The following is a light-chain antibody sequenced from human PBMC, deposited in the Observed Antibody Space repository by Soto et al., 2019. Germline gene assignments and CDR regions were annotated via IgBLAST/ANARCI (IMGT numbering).Light chain of an antibody. V-gene: IGKV3-20*01. J-gene: IGKJ1*01. CDR3: QKYGASPET. CDR1: QSVSSAY. Sequence: EILLTQSPGTQSLSPGERAPLSCRASQSVSSAYLAWYQQKPGQAHRLLIYNVSRRATGIPDRFSGSGSGTDFTLTVSRLEPEDFAVYYCQKYGASPETFGQGTKVDIK. CDR2: NVS.